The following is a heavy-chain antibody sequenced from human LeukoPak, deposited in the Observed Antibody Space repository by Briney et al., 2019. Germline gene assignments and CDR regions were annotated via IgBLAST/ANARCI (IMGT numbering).Heavy chain of an antibody. V-gene: IGHV3-30*02. D-gene: IGHD3-3*01. CDR1: GFTFSSYG. Sequence: GGSLRLSCAASGFTFSSYGMHWVRQAPGKGLEWVAFIRYDGSNKYYADSVKGRFTISRDNAKNSLYLQMNSLRAEDTAVYYCARELRFLEWLSPSWFDPWGQGTLVTVSS. J-gene: IGHJ5*02. CDR3: ARELRFLEWLSPSWFDP. CDR2: IRYDGSNK.